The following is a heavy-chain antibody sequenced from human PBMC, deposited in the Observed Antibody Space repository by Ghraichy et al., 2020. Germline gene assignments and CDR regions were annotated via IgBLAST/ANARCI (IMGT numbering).Heavy chain of an antibody. J-gene: IGHJ6*02. V-gene: IGHV1-24*01. CDR3: ATAGVLESGGMDV. Sequence: KVSCTVSGYTLTQVSMHWVRQTAGKGLEWMGGFDPADGQSIYAQKFQGRITMTVDTSTDTVHMELSSLRSEDTALYYCATAGVLESGGMDVWGQGTTVIVSS. D-gene: IGHD2-8*01. CDR2: FDPADGQS. CDR1: GYTLTQVS.